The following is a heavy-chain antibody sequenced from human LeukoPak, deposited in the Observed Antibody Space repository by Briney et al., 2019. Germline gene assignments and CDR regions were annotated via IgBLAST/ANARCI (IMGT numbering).Heavy chain of an antibody. CDR2: INHSGST. J-gene: IGHJ4*02. CDR3: ARDRISSPPRYFDY. V-gene: IGHV4-34*01. Sequence: SETLSLTCAVYGGSFSGYYWSWIRQPPGKGLEWIGEINHSGSTNYNPSLKSRVTISVDTSKNQFSLKLSSVTAADTAVYYCARDRISSPPRYFDYWGQGTLVTVSS. D-gene: IGHD6-6*01. CDR1: GGSFSGYY.